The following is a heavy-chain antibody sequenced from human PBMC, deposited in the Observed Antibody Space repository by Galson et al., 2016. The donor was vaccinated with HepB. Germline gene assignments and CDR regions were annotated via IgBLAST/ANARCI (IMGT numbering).Heavy chain of an antibody. V-gene: IGHV4-4*02. CDR3: AGGKLATGWGY. D-gene: IGHD4-23*01. CDR1: GGSISSDTW. Sequence: SETLSLTCAVSGGSISSDTWWSWVRQPPGKGLGWIGEIYSSGTANYNPSLKSRFVISLDKSKNQFSLTVNSVTAADTAVYYCAGGKLATGWGYWGQGTLVIVSS. J-gene: IGHJ4*02. CDR2: IYSSGTA.